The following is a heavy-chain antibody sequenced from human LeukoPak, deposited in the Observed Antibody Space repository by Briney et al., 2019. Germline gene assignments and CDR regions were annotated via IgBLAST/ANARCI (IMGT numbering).Heavy chain of an antibody. V-gene: IGHV3-48*04. J-gene: IGHJ4*02. CDR2: ISSSSSTI. Sequence: GGSLRLYCAASGFTFSSYSMNWVRQAPGKGLEWVSYISSSSSTIYYADSVKGRFTISRDNAKNSLYLQMNSLRAEDTAVYYCATQGDGYNYDYWGQGTLVTVSS. CDR3: ATQGDGYNYDY. D-gene: IGHD5-24*01. CDR1: GFTFSSYS.